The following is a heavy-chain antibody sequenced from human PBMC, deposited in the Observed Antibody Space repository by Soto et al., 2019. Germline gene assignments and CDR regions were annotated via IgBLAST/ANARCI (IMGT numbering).Heavy chain of an antibody. D-gene: IGHD2-21*01. Sequence: QVQLQQWGAGLLKPSETLSLTCAVYGGSFSGYYWSWIRQPPGKGLEWIGEINHSGSTNYNPSLKSRVTISGDTSKNQFSLKLSSVTAADTAVYSCALLARGGMDVWGQGTTVTVSS. V-gene: IGHV4-34*01. CDR3: ALLARGGMDV. CDR1: GGSFSGYY. J-gene: IGHJ6*02. CDR2: INHSGST.